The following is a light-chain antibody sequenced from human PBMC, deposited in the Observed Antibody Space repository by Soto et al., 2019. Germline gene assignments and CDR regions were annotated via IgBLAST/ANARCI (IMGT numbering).Light chain of an antibody. J-gene: IGKJ5*01. CDR1: ERISHS. CDR3: QLSQQRSSWPPIA. V-gene: IGKV3-11*01. Sequence: IVLTQSPATVSLTPRNRVTLSCGVNERISHSLAWYQQKPGQAPRILIYDASFRATGIPERFSGSGSGTDFTLSISSLEPEDFAVYYCQLSQQRSSWPPIAFGQGTRLEI. CDR2: DAS.